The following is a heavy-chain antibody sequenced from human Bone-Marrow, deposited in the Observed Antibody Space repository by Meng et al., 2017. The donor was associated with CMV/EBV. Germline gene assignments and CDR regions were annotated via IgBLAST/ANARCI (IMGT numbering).Heavy chain of an antibody. CDR3: ARDKYSSSSSLGLL. D-gene: IGHD6-6*01. V-gene: IGHV4-39*02. J-gene: IGHJ4*02. Sequence: SETLSLTCTVSGRSISSSSYYWGWIRQPPGKGLEWIGSIYYSGSTYYNPSLKSRVTISVDTSKNQFSLKLSSVTAADTAVYYCARDKYSSSSSLGLLWGQGTLVTVSS. CDR1: GRSISSSSYY. CDR2: IYYSGST.